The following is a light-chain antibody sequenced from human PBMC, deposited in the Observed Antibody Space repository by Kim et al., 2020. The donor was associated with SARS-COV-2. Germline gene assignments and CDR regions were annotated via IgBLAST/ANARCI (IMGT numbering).Light chain of an antibody. CDR3: QQRSNWIT. J-gene: IGKJ5*01. CDR1: QSVSSY. V-gene: IGKV3-11*01. Sequence: SLSPGERATLSCRASQSVSSYLAWYQQKPGQAPRLLSDDASNRATGIPARFSGSGYGTDFTLTISSLEPEDFAVYYCQQRSNWITFGQGTRLEIK. CDR2: DAS.